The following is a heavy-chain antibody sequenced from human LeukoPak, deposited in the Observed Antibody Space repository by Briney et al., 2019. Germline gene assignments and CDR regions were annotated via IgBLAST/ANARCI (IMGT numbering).Heavy chain of an antibody. V-gene: IGHV1-2*02. CDR2: INPNSGGT. J-gene: IGHJ4*02. CDR3: ARPDILRYFDY. Sequence: WASVRVSSKASGYTFTGYYMHWVRQAPGQGLEWMGWINPNSGGTNYAQKFQGRVTMTRDTSISTAYMELSRLRSDDTAVYYCARPDILRYFDYWGQGTLVTVSS. D-gene: IGHD3-9*01. CDR1: GYTFTGYY.